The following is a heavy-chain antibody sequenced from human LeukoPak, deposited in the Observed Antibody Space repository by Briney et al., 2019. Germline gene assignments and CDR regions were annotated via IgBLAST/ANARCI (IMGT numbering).Heavy chain of an antibody. J-gene: IGHJ4*02. CDR1: GFTVSSNY. CDR2: IYSGGST. V-gene: IGHV3-66*01. Sequence: EGSLRLSCAASGFTVSSNYMSWVRQAPGKGLEWVSVIYSGGSTYYADSVKGRFTISRDNSKNTLYLQMNSLRAEDTAVYYCASDLLGPYYFDYWGQGTLVTVSS. D-gene: IGHD7-27*01. CDR3: ASDLLGPYYFDY.